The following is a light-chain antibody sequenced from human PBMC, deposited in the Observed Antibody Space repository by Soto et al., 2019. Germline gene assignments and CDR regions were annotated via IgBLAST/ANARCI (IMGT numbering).Light chain of an antibody. V-gene: IGKV1D-16*01. Sequence: ETQVSQSQYSLSACVVDRDTIPCLACQCIDRWLAWYQQKPGKAPKSLIYGAATLHSEVPSRFSGCGSWTEFTLTISSLQPEDVATYYCQQPSSYPITFAQGTR. CDR3: QQPSSYPIT. CDR2: GAA. J-gene: IGKJ5*01. CDR1: QCIDRW.